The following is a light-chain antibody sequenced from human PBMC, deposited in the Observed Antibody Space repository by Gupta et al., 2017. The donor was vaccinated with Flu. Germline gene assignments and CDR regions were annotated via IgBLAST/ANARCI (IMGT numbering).Light chain of an antibody. V-gene: IGKV1-33*01. CDR3: QQYGDFPFT. CDR1: QDITKY. CDR2: EAS. J-gene: IGKJ4*01. Sequence: DIQMTQSPSSLSASVGDRLTITCQASQDITKYLTWYQQKPGKAPKLLIYEASNLETGVPSRFSGTGSGTSFILTISSLQPEDFATYYCQQYGDFPFTFGGGTKVDIK.